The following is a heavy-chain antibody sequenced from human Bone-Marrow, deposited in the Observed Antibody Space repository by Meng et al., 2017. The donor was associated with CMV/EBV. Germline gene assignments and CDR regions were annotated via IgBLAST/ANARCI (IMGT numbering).Heavy chain of an antibody. CDR2: ISSSSSYI. CDR1: GFTFSSYS. Sequence: GESLKISCAASGFTFSSYSMNWVRQAPGKGLEWVSSISSSSSYIYYADSVKGRFTISRDNAKNSLYLQMNSLRAEDTAVYYCARNHLGSNYEGYWGQGKLVTVSS. D-gene: IGHD4-11*01. J-gene: IGHJ4*02. V-gene: IGHV3-21*01. CDR3: ARNHLGSNYEGY.